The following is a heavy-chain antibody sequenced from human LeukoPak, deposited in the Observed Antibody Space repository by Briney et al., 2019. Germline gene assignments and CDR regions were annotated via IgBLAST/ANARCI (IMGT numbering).Heavy chain of an antibody. V-gene: IGHV4-59*01. CDR3: ARQPGYCSGGSCYHYYYGMDV. J-gene: IGHJ6*02. Sequence: PSETLSLTCTVSGGSISSYYWSWIRQPPGKGLEWIGYIYCSGSTNYNPSLKSRVTISVDTSKNQFSLKLSSVTAADTAVYYCARQPGYCSGGSCYHYYYGMDVWGQGTTVTVSS. CDR2: IYCSGST. D-gene: IGHD2-15*01. CDR1: GGSISSYY.